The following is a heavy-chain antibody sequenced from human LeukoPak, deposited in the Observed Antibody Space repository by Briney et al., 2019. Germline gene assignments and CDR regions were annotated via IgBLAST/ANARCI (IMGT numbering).Heavy chain of an antibody. CDR2: INHSGSA. CDR1: GASISSGSYY. Sequence: PSQTLSLTCTVSGASISSGSYYWNWIRQPPGKGLEWIGEINHSGSANYNPSLKSRLTISVDTSKNQFSLKLSSVTAADTAVYYCARGVPGIQIWLRKGRFDYWGQGTLVTVSS. V-gene: IGHV4-39*07. D-gene: IGHD5-18*01. CDR3: ARGVPGIQIWLRKGRFDY. J-gene: IGHJ4*02.